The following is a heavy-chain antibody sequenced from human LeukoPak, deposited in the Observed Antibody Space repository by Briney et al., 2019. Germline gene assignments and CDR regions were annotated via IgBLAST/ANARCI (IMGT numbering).Heavy chain of an antibody. J-gene: IGHJ6*02. D-gene: IGHD2-2*01. CDR3: ARHLPYCSSTSCPKSYYYYGMDV. Sequence: SETLSLTCTVSGGSISGTYYWSWIRQPPGKGLEWICYIYYTGTTDSNPSLKSRVTISLDTSKNQFSLNLSSVTAADTAVYYCARHLPYCSSTSCPKSYYYYGMDVWGQGTTVTVSS. CDR2: IYYTGTT. CDR1: GGSISGTYY. V-gene: IGHV4-59*08.